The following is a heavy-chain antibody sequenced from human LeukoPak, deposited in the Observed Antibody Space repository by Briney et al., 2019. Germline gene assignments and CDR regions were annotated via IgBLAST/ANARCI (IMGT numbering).Heavy chain of an antibody. Sequence: ASVKVSCKASGYTFTGYYMHWVRQAPGQGLEWMGWINPHSGGTNYAQKFQGRVTMTRDTSISTAYMELSRLTSDDTAVYYCTRDFRDLGMDRFEPWGQGTLVTVSS. CDR3: TRDFRDLGMDRFEP. CDR1: GYTFTGYY. D-gene: IGHD7-27*01. J-gene: IGHJ5*02. CDR2: INPHSGGT. V-gene: IGHV1-2*02.